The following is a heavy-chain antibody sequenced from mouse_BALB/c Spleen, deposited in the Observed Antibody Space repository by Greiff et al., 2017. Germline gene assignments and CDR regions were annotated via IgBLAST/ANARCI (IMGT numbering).Heavy chain of an antibody. CDR2: INPSTGYT. CDR3: ARWGVTWYFDV. J-gene: IGHJ1*01. CDR1: GYTFTSYC. D-gene: IGHD2-3*01. Sequence: QVHVKQSGAELAKPGASVKMSCKASGYTFTSYCMHWVKQRPGQGLEWIGYINPSTGYTEYNQKFKDKATLTADKSSSTAYMQLSSLTSEDSAVYYCARWGVTWYFDVWGAGTTVTVSS. V-gene: IGHV1-7*01.